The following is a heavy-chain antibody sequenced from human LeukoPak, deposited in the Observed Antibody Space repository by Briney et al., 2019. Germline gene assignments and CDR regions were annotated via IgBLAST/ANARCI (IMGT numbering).Heavy chain of an antibody. Sequence: ASVRLCCKASGYTFASYAMYWLRQAPGQWLELMGWSITNTGNPTYAQVFTGRFVFSLDTSVSTAYLQISSLKAEDTAVYYCARVVGGDSSGYYALTFDYWGQGTLVTVSS. CDR2: SITNTGNP. J-gene: IGHJ4*02. V-gene: IGHV7-4-1*02. CDR3: ARVVGGDSSGYYALTFDY. CDR1: GYTFASYA. D-gene: IGHD3-22*01.